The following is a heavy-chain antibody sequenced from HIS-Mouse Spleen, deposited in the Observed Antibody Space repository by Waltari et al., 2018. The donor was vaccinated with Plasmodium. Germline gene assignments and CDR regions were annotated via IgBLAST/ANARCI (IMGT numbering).Heavy chain of an antibody. D-gene: IGHD6-13*01. CDR1: GFAFSRYW. CDR2: KNQDGSEK. CDR3: ASSWYWYFDL. V-gene: IGHV3-7*01. Sequence: EVQLVESGGGLVQPGGSRGVCGDASGFAFSRYWMSWVRRAPGKGLEWVANKNQDGSEKYYVDSVKGRFTISRDNAKNSLYLQMNSLRAEDTAVYYCASSWYWYFDLWGRGTLVTVSS. J-gene: IGHJ2*01.